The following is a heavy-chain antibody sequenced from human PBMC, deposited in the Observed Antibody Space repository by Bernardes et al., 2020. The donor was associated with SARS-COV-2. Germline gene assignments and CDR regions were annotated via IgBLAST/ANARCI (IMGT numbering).Heavy chain of an antibody. J-gene: IGHJ4*02. V-gene: IGHV3-23*01. CDR3: AKGTYSSGWYVSRHFDY. D-gene: IGHD6-19*01. CDR2: ISGSGGST. Sequence: GGSLRLSCAASGFTFSSYAMSWVRQAPGKGLEWVSAISGSGGSTYHADSVKGRFTISRDNSKNTLYLQMNSLRAEDTAVYYCAKGTYSSGWYVSRHFDYWGQGTLVTVSS. CDR1: GFTFSSYA.